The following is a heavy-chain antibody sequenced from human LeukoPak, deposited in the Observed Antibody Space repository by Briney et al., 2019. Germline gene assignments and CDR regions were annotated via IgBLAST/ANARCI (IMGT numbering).Heavy chain of an antibody. D-gene: IGHD4-17*01. CDR2: ISSDGDNK. CDR1: GFIFSNYA. Sequence: PGRSLKLSCAASGFIFSNYALHWVRQAPGKGLEWVAAISSDGDNKFYADSVKGRFTISRDNSKNTLYLQMNSLRAEDTAVYYCARDATESEAFDIWGQGTMVTVSS. J-gene: IGHJ3*02. CDR3: ARDATESEAFDI. V-gene: IGHV3-30-3*01.